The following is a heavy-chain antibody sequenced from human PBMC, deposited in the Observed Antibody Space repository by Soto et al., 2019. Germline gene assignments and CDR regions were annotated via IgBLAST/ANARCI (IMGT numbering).Heavy chain of an antibody. V-gene: IGHV4-39*01. J-gene: IGHJ6*02. CDR2: LFYGGST. Sequence: QVQLQESGPGLVKPSETLSLTCTVSGGSISSSSYYRGWIRQPPGKGLGWIGTLFYGGSTFYNPSLKSRVTISGDTSKNQFSLKLSSVTAADTAVYYCARRIAAAGTYSYGMEVWGQGATVAVSS. CDR1: GGSISSSSYY. CDR3: ARRIAAAGTYSYGMEV. D-gene: IGHD6-13*01.